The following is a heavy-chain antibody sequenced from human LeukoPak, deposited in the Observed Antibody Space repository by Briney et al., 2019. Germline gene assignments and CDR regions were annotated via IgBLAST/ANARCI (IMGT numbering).Heavy chain of an antibody. CDR1: GFNASSNY. D-gene: IGHD3-9*01. J-gene: IGHJ4*02. CDR2: IYSGGST. CDR3: AREDILTGFDY. V-gene: IGHV3-53*01. Sequence: GGSLRLSCAASGFNASSNYMSWVRQAPGKGLEWVSVIYSGGSTYYADSVKGRFSISRDKSKNTLYLQMNSLRAEDTAVYYCAREDILTGFDYWGQGTLVTVSS.